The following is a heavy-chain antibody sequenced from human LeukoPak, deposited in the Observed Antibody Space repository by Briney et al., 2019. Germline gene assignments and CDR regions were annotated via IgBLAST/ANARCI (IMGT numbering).Heavy chain of an antibody. V-gene: IGHV4-4*02. D-gene: IGHD3-3*01. J-gene: IGHJ4*02. CDR3: ARLQFLSGGYYAFDS. Sequence: SETLSLTCAVSGGSISSSYWWSWVRQPPGKGLEWIGEINHSGSTNYNPSLKSRVTISVDTSKNQFSLRLSSVTAADTAVYYCARLQFLSGGYYAFDSWGQGSQVSVSS. CDR2: INHSGST. CDR1: GGSISSSYW.